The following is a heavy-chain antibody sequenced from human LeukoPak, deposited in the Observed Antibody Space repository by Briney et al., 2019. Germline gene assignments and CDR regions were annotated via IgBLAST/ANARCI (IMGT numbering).Heavy chain of an antibody. CDR3: ARDGKLYTPDIVVVVAADYYYYGMDV. Sequence: GGSLRLSCAASGFTFSSYAMHWVRQAPGKGLEWVAVISYDGSNKYYADSVKGRFTISRDNSKNTLYLQMNSLRAEDTAVYYCARDGKLYTPDIVVVVAADYYYYGMDVWGQGTTVTVSS. J-gene: IGHJ6*02. CDR1: GFTFSSYA. CDR2: ISYDGSNK. V-gene: IGHV3-30*04. D-gene: IGHD2-15*01.